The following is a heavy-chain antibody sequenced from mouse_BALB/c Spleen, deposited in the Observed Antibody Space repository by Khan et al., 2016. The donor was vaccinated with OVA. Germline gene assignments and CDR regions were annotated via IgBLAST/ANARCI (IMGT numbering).Heavy chain of an antibody. CDR1: GYSITSGYA. V-gene: IGHV3-2*02. CDR2: ISYSGVT. Sequence: EVQLQESGPGLVKPSQSLSLTCTVTGYSITSGYAWNWIRQFPGNKLEWMGYISYSGVTSYTPSLNSRISITRDTSKNPFFLQLHSVTTEDKATDYGARGNYYGEYFDYWGQGTTLTGSS. CDR3: ARGNYYGEYFDY. D-gene: IGHD1-1*01. J-gene: IGHJ2*01.